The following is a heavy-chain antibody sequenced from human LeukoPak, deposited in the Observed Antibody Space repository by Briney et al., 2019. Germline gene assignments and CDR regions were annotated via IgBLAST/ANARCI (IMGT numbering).Heavy chain of an antibody. Sequence: KPGGSLRLSCAASGFTFSSYSVNWVRQAPGKGLEWVSSISSSSSYIYYADSVKGRFTISRDNAKNSLYLQMNSLRAEDTAVYYCARYREGLLWFGELLWGFDYWGQGTLVTVSS. D-gene: IGHD3-10*01. J-gene: IGHJ4*02. CDR1: GFTFSSYS. CDR2: ISSSSSYI. V-gene: IGHV3-21*01. CDR3: ARYREGLLWFGELLWGFDY.